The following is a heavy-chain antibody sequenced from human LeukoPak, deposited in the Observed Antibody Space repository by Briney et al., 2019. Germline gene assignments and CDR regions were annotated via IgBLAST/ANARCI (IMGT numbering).Heavy chain of an antibody. CDR2: IYHSGST. Sequence: SSETLSLTCAVSGGSISSGGYSWSWIRQPPGKGLEWIGYIYHSGSTNYNPSLKSRVTISVDTSKNQFSLKLSSVTAADTAVYYCAGIAGDGSGSYYIDYWGQGTLVTVSS. D-gene: IGHD3-10*01. CDR3: AGIAGDGSGSYYIDY. CDR1: GGSISSGGYS. V-gene: IGHV4-30-2*02. J-gene: IGHJ4*02.